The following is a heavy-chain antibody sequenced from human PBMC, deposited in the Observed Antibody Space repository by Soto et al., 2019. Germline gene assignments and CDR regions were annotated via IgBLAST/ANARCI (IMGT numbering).Heavy chain of an antibody. CDR2: IDYVGST. CDR1: GDSINSRY. Sequence: SETLSLTCIVSGDSINSRYWSWIRQPPGKGLGWIGYIDYVGSTNYAPSLQSRVTMSVDTSKNQVSLKLRYVTSADTAVYYCVRQRGNHFEFWGQGPRVLVYS. V-gene: IGHV4-59*11. CDR3: VRQRGNHFEF. J-gene: IGHJ4*02. D-gene: IGHD3-10*01.